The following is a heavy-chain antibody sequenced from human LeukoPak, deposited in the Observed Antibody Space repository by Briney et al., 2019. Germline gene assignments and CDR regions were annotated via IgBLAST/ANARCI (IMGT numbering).Heavy chain of an antibody. Sequence: PGGSLRLSCAASGFTFSSYDMSWVRQAPGKGLEWVSGISGSAGSRDYADSVKGRFTISRDNSKNTLYMQMNSLRAEDTAVYYCAKGAEPSLIAAAPAYSWGQGTLVTVSS. CDR3: AKGAEPSLIAAAPAYS. CDR1: GFTFSSYD. D-gene: IGHD6-25*01. V-gene: IGHV3-23*01. CDR2: ISGSAGSR. J-gene: IGHJ4*02.